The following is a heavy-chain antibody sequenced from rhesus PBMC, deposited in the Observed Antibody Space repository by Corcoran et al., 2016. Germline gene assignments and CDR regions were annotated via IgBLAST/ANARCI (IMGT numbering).Heavy chain of an antibody. J-gene: IGHJ4*01. CDR3: VKHSVSVYGSFDY. Sequence: QVQLQESGPGLVKPSETLSPTCAVSGGSITSGYNYWSWIRQPPGKGLEWIGSITYTGTTNYNPSLKSRVTFSRDTSKNQFSLKLSSVTTADSAVYYCVKHSVSVYGSFDYWGQGVLVTVSS. CDR2: ITYTGTT. CDR1: GGSITSGYNY. V-gene: IGHV4-122*02. D-gene: IGHD3-22*01.